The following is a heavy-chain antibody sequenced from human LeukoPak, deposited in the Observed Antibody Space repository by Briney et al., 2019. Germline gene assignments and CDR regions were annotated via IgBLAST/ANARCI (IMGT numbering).Heavy chain of an antibody. CDR2: IYYSGST. V-gene: IGHV4-59*01. J-gene: IGHJ4*02. CDR3: ARLSDYGDYGVDY. Sequence: SETLSLTCTVSGGSISSYYWSWIRQPPGKGLEWIGYIYYSGSTNYNPSLKSRVTISVDTSKNQFSLKLSSVTAADTAVYYCARLSDYGDYGVDYWGQGTLVTVSS. D-gene: IGHD4-17*01. CDR1: GGSISSYY.